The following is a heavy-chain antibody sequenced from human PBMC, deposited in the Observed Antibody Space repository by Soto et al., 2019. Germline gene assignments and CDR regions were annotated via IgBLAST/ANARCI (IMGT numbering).Heavy chain of an antibody. V-gene: IGHV5-51*01. CDR1: GYSFTSYW. Sequence: PGESLKISCKGSGYSFTSYWIGWVRQMPGKGLEWTGIIYPGDSDTRYSPSFQGQVTISADKSISTAYLQWSSLKASDTAMYYCARRRYYYDSSGYYYLVFDYWGQGTLVTVSS. D-gene: IGHD3-22*01. CDR3: ARRRYYYDSSGYYYLVFDY. J-gene: IGHJ4*02. CDR2: IYPGDSDT.